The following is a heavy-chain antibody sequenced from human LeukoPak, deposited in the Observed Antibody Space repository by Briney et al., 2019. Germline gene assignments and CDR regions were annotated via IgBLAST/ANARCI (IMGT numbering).Heavy chain of an antibody. CDR1: GGSISSGDYY. J-gene: IGHJ3*02. D-gene: IGHD6-19*01. V-gene: IGHV4-30-4*01. CDR3: ARAGGSGWYSRESGTQNAFDI. CDR2: IYYSGST. Sequence: SQTLSLTCTVSGGSISSGDYYWSWIRQPPGKGLEWIGYIYYSGSTYYNPSLKSRVTISVDRSKNQFSLKLSSVTAADTAVYYCARAGGSGWYSRESGTQNAFDIWGQGTMVTVSS.